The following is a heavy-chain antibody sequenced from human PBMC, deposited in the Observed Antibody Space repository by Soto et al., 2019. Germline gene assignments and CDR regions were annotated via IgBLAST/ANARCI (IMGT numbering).Heavy chain of an antibody. J-gene: IGHJ6*02. CDR2: ISSSSTTM. CDR1: GFTFSSYS. V-gene: IGHV3-48*01. Sequence: PGGSLRLSCAASGFTFSSYSMNWVRQAPGKGLEWVSYISSSSTTMYYADSVKGRFTISRDNAENSLHLQMNSLRAEDTAVYYCASRGGLVRGNYYGMDVWGQGTTVTV. CDR3: ASRGGLVRGNYYGMDV. D-gene: IGHD3-10*01.